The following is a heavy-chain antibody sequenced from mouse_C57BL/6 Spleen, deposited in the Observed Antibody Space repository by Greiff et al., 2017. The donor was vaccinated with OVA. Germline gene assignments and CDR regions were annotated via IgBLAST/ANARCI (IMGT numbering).Heavy chain of an antibody. CDR3: ARGPWYFDV. Sequence: QVQLQQPGAELVKPGASVKLSCKASGYTFTSYWMQWVKQRPGQGLKWIGEIDPSDSYTNYNQKFKGKATLTVDTSSSTAYMQLSSLTSEDSAVYYCARGPWYFDVWGTGTTVTVSS. CDR1: GYTFTSYW. V-gene: IGHV1-50*01. CDR2: IDPSDSYT. D-gene: IGHD3-3*01. J-gene: IGHJ1*03.